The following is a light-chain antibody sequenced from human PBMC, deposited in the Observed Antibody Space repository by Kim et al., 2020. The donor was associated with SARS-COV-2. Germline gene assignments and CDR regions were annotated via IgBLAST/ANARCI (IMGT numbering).Light chain of an antibody. CDR2: DNT. CDR3: GTWDTSLGAAI. J-gene: IGLJ2*01. V-gene: IGLV1-51*01. CDR1: GSNIGNNY. Sequence: GQKVTISCSGSGSNIGNNYVSWYRQLPGTAPKLLIYDNTKRPSGISDRFSGSKSDTSATLGITGLQTGDEADYYCGTWDTSLGAAIFGGGTQLTVL.